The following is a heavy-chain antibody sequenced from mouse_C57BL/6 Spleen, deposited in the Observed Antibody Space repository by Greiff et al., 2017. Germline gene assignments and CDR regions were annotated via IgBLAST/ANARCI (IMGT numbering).Heavy chain of an antibody. D-gene: IGHD1-1*01. V-gene: IGHV14-4*01. CDR3: TTRVYYGSSPFAY. CDR2: IVPENGDT. Sequence: VQLQPSVAELVRPGASVKLSCTASGLNIQEDYMQWVKPRPEPGLEWIGWIVPENGDTEYASKFQGKATITADTSSNTAYLQLSSLTSEDTAVYYCTTRVYYGSSPFAYWGQGTLVTVSA. CDR1: GLNIQEDY. J-gene: IGHJ3*01.